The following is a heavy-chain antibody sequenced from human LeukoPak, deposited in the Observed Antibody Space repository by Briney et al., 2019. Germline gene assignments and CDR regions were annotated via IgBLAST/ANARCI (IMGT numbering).Heavy chain of an antibody. D-gene: IGHD3-10*01. CDR1: GYTFTSYA. Sequence: ASVKVSCKASGYTFTSYAMHWVRQAPGQRLEWMGWINAGNGNTKYSQKFQGRVTITRDTSASTAYMELSSLRSEDTAVYYCAKDRGGTGDFDYWGQGTLVTVSS. CDR2: INAGNGNT. CDR3: AKDRGGTGDFDY. V-gene: IGHV1-3*01. J-gene: IGHJ4*02.